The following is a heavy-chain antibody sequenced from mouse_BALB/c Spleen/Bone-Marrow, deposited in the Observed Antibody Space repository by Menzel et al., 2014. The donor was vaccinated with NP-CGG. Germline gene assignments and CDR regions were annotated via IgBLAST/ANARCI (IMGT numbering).Heavy chain of an antibody. Sequence: VKLMESGAELAKPGASVKMSCKASGYTFTNYWMHWVKQRPGQGLEWIGYINPSTGYTEYNQKFKDKATLTADKSSSTAYMQLSSLTSEDSAVYYCARRDGSSYSFVYWGQGTLVTVSA. V-gene: IGHV1-7*01. J-gene: IGHJ3*01. CDR1: GYTFTNYW. CDR2: INPSTGYT. D-gene: IGHD1-1*01. CDR3: ARRDGSSYSFVY.